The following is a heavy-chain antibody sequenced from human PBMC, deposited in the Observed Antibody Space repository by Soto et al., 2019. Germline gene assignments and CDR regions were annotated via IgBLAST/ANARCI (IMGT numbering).Heavy chain of an antibody. CDR3: ASKRVTQSDY. D-gene: IGHD2-21*02. J-gene: IGHJ4*02. CDR1: GGSISSGDYY. Sequence: QVQLQESGPGLVKPSQTLSLTCTVSGGSISSGDYYWSWIRQPPGKGLEWIGYIFYCVSTYYNPSIKSGIAISVDSSKNHSSLKLSSVTAADTAVYYCASKRVTQSDYWGQGTLVTVSS. V-gene: IGHV4-30-4*01. CDR2: IFYCVST.